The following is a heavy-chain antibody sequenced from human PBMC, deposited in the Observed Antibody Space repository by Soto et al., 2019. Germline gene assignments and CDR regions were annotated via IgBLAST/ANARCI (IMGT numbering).Heavy chain of an antibody. Sequence: SETLSLTCAVSGGSINSGGYSWTWIRQPPGKGLEWIGYIYQSGSTSYNTSLKSRVTISVDRSKNQFSLNLRSVTAADTAVYFCAREDCSDGSCYFDFWGQGTMVTVYS. CDR3: AREDCSDGSCYFDF. V-gene: IGHV4-30-2*01. J-gene: IGHJ4*02. CDR2: IYQSGST. D-gene: IGHD2-15*01. CDR1: GGSINSGGYS.